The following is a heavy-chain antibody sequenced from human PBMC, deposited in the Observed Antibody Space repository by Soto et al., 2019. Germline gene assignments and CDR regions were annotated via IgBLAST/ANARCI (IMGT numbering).Heavy chain of an antibody. V-gene: IGHV3-33*01. CDR3: ARDGASRGYDWYGIDV. CDR2: IWYDGSNK. Sequence: GGSLRLSCAASGFTFSSYGMHWVRQAPGKGLEWVAVIWYDGSNKYYADSVKGRFTISRDNSKNTLYLQMNSLRAEDTAVYYCARDGASRGYDWYGIDVWGQGTTVTVYS. D-gene: IGHD5-12*01. CDR1: GFTFSSYG. J-gene: IGHJ6*02.